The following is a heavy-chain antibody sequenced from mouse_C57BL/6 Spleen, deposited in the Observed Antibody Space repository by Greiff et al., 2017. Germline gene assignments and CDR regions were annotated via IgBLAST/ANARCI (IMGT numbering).Heavy chain of an antibody. CDR3: ARFGTSGAMDY. CDR1: GYAFTNYL. CDR2: INPGGGGT. D-gene: IGHD4-1*01. V-gene: IGHV1-54*01. J-gene: IGHJ4*01. Sequence: VQLQQPGAELVRPGTSVKVSCKASGYAFTNYLIEWVKQRPGQGLEWIGVINPGGGGTNYNEKFKGKATLTADKSSSAAYMQLSSLTSEDSAVYFCARFGTSGAMDYWGQGTSVTVSS.